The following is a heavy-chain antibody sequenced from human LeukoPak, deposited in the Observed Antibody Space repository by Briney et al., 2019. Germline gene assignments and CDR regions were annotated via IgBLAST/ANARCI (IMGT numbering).Heavy chain of an antibody. CDR1: GFTFSSYS. CDR3: ARAGSSWSGEYYFDY. V-gene: IGHV3-48*04. CDR2: ISSSSSTI. D-gene: IGHD6-13*01. J-gene: IGHJ4*02. Sequence: PGGSLRLSCAASGFTFSSYSMNWVRQAPGKGLEWVSYISSSSSTIYYADSVKGRFTISRDNAKNSLYLQMNSLRAEDTAVYYCARAGSSWSGEYYFDYWGQGTLVTVSS.